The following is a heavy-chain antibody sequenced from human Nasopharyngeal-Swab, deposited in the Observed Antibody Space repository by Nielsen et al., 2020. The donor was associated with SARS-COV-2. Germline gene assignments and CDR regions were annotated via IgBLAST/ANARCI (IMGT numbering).Heavy chain of an antibody. Sequence: WVRQAPGQRLEWMGWINAGNGNTKYSQKFQGRVTITRDTSASTAYMELSSLRSEDTAVYYCARAGEAYYYYYMDVWGKGTTV. CDR3: ARAGEAYYYYYMDV. D-gene: IGHD1-1*01. J-gene: IGHJ6*03. CDR2: INAGNGNT. V-gene: IGHV1-3*01.